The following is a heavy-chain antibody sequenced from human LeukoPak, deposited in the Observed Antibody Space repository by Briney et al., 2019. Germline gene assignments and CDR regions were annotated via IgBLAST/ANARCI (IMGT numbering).Heavy chain of an antibody. Sequence: ASVTVSFTASGYTFTSYYMHWVRQAPGQGLEWMGIINPSGGSTSYAQKFQGRVTMTRDTSTSTVYMDLSSLRSEDTAVYYCARERRPGDGYNPPDIWGQGTMVTVSS. CDR2: INPSGGST. D-gene: IGHD5-24*01. J-gene: IGHJ3*02. CDR1: GYTFTSYY. CDR3: ARERRPGDGYNPPDI. V-gene: IGHV1-46*01.